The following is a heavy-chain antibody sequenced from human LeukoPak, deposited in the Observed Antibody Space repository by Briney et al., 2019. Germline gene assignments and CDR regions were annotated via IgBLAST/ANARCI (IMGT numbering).Heavy chain of an antibody. J-gene: IGHJ4*02. CDR1: GFTFSSYS. Sequence: PGGSLRLSCAASGFTFSSYSMNWVRQAPGKGLEWVSSISSSSSYIYYADSVKGRFTISRDNAKNSLYLQMNSLRAEDTAVYYCAREWDYYDSSGYYPPDYWGQGTLVTVSS. D-gene: IGHD3-22*01. V-gene: IGHV3-21*01. CDR3: AREWDYYDSSGYYPPDY. CDR2: ISSSSSYI.